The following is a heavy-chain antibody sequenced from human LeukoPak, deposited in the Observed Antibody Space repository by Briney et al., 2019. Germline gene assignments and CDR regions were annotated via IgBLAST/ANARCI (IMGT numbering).Heavy chain of an antibody. CDR1: GYRFTNYW. Sequence: GESLKISCKGSGYRFTNYWIGWVRQMPGKGLEWMGIIYPDDSETRYSPSFQGQVTISADKSISTAYLEWSSLKASDTAMYYCATSESQTKFDYWGQGTLVTASS. D-gene: IGHD1/OR15-1a*01. J-gene: IGHJ4*02. CDR3: ATSESQTKFDY. CDR2: IYPDDSET. V-gene: IGHV5-51*01.